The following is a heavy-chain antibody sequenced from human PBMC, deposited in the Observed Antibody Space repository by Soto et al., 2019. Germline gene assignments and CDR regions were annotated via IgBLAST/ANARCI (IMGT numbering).Heavy chain of an antibody. CDR3: ARDHASSSYLPGY. V-gene: IGHV3-11*06. CDR2: ISSSSSYT. J-gene: IGHJ4*02. D-gene: IGHD6-6*01. CDR1: GFTFSDYY. Sequence: GGSLRLSCAASGFTFSDYYMSWIRQAPGKGLEWVSYISSSSSYTNYADSVKGRFTISRDNAKNSLYLQMNSLRAEDTAVYYCARDHASSSYLPGYWGQGTLVTVSS.